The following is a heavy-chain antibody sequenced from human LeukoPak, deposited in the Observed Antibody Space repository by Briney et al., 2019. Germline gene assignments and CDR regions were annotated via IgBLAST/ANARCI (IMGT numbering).Heavy chain of an antibody. Sequence: GASVKVSCKASGYSFTSYGVSWVRQAPGQGLEWMGWISAYTFNTKYAQKFQGRVSITMTADTSTSTAYMELKNLTSDDTAVYYCARDLKVTIRPTAAPLDFWGQGTLVTVSS. CDR3: ARDLKVTIRPTAAPLDF. J-gene: IGHJ4*02. V-gene: IGHV1-18*01. D-gene: IGHD2-2*01. CDR1: GYSFTSYG. CDR2: ISAYTFNT.